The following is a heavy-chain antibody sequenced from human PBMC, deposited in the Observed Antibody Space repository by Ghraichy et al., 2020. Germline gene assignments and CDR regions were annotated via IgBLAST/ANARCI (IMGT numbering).Heavy chain of an antibody. CDR3: ARGVGAINFDY. V-gene: IGHV4-59*01. CDR1: GGSISSYY. CDR2: IYYSGST. J-gene: IGHJ4*02. D-gene: IGHD1-26*01. Sequence: SETLSLTCTVSGGSISSYYWSWIRQPPGKGLEWIGYIYYSGSTKYNPSLKSRVTISVDTSKNQFSLKLNSVTAADTAVYYCARGVGAINFDYWGQGTLVTVSS.